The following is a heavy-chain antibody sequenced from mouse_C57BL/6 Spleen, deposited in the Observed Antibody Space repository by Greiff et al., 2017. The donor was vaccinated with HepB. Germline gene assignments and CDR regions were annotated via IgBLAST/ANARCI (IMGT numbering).Heavy chain of an antibody. V-gene: IGHV1-61*01. J-gene: IGHJ4*01. D-gene: IGHD3-2*02. CDR3: ARTAQVLAMDY. Sequence: VQLQQSGAELVRPGSSVKLSCKASGYTFTSYWMDWVKQRPGQGLEWIGNIYPSDSETHYNQKFKDKATLTVDQSSSTAYMQLSSLTSEDSAVYYCARTAQVLAMDYWGQGTSVTVSS. CDR1: GYTFTSYW. CDR2: IYPSDSET.